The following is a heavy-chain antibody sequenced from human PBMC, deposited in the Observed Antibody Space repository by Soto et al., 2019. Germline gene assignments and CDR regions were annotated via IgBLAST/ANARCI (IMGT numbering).Heavy chain of an antibody. CDR2: ISYDGSNK. CDR3: AKGGDPTGRSRFDY. V-gene: IGHV3-30*18. CDR1: GFTFSSYG. Sequence: QVQLVESGGGVVQPGRSLRLSCAASGFTFSSYGMHWVRQAPGKGLEWVAVISYDGSNKHYADSVKGRFTISRDNSKNTLYLQMNSLRAEDTAVYYCAKGGDPTGRSRFDYWGQGTLVTVSS. D-gene: IGHD2-21*02. J-gene: IGHJ4*02.